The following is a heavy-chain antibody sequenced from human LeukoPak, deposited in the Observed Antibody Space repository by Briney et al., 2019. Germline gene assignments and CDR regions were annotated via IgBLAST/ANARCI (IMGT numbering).Heavy chain of an antibody. CDR1: GFTFSSYS. Sequence: PGGSLRLSCAASGFTFSSYSMNWVRQAPGKGLEWVSYISSSSSTTYYADSVKGRFTISRDNSKNTLYLQMNSLRAEDTAVYYCAKGPYSSGWYGTLDYWGQGTLVTVSS. D-gene: IGHD6-19*01. CDR2: ISSSSSTT. CDR3: AKGPYSSGWYGTLDY. J-gene: IGHJ4*02. V-gene: IGHV3-48*01.